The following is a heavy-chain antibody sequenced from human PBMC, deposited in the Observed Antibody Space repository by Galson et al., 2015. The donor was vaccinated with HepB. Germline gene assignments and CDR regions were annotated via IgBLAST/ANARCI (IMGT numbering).Heavy chain of an antibody. V-gene: IGHV3-7*03. CDR3: AWRNNMNV. CDR1: GFTFGGFW. Sequence: SMKPSCAAYGFTFGGFWIKWVRQAPGQGQEWVANLKYHESEKNYVDSVKGLFSISRDNAKNSVSLQMNSLRAEDTAVYYCAWRNNMNVWGKGTTVIVPS. CDR2: LKYHESEK. J-gene: IGHJ6*04.